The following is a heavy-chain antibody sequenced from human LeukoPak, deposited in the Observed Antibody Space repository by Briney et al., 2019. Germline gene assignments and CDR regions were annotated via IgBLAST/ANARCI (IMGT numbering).Heavy chain of an antibody. CDR3: AREPTRWLPDY. V-gene: IGHV1-18*01. CDR2: ISGYNGNT. D-gene: IGHD5-24*01. Sequence: GASVKVSCKASGYTFTTYNINWVRQAPGQGLEWMGWISGYNGNTNYAQKLQGRVTMTTDTSTSTAYMELSSLRSEDTAVYYCAREPTRWLPDYWGQGTLVTVSS. J-gene: IGHJ4*02. CDR1: GYTFTTYN.